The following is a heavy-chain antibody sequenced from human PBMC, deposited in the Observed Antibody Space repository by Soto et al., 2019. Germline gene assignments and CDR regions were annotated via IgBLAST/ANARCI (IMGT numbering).Heavy chain of an antibody. CDR1: YY. V-gene: IGHV4-59*08. D-gene: IGHD3-10*01. CDR3: ARQGYGSGNYIFDY. Sequence: YYWSWIRQSPGKGLEWLAYIYYSGNTNYNPSLKSRVTISVDTSKNQFSLKLNSVTAADTAVYYCARQGYGSGNYIFDYWGQGTLVTVS. J-gene: IGHJ4*02. CDR2: IYYSGNT.